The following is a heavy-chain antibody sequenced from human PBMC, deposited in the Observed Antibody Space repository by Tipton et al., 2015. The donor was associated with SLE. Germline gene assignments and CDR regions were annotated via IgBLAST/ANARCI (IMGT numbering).Heavy chain of an antibody. CDR2: INHSGST. CDR3: ARDTIAAAALTD. CDR1: GGSISSSSYY. V-gene: IGHV4-39*07. D-gene: IGHD6-13*01. J-gene: IGHJ4*02. Sequence: TLSLTCTVSGGSISSSSYYWGWIRQPPGKGLEWIGEINHSGSTNYNPSLKSRVTISVDTSKNQFSLKLSSVTAADTAVYYCARDTIAAAALTDWGQGTLVTVSS.